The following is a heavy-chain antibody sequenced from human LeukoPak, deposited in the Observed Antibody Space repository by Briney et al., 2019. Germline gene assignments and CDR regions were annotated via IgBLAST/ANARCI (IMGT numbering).Heavy chain of an antibody. Sequence: GGSLRLSCAASGFTVTVSTKYMSWVRQAPGKGLEWVSIIYSDGATNYADSVKGRFTISRDNSKNTLYLQMNSLRAEDTAVYYCASDGSGSYWGQGTLVTVSS. J-gene: IGHJ4*02. CDR3: ASDGSGSY. CDR1: GFTVTVSTKY. D-gene: IGHD3-22*01. CDR2: IYSDGAT. V-gene: IGHV3-66*01.